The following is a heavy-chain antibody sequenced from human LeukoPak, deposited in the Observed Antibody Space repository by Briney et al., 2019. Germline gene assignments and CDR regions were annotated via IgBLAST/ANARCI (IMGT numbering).Heavy chain of an antibody. CDR1: GFTFSSYE. J-gene: IGHJ4*02. V-gene: IGHV3-48*03. D-gene: IGHD3-10*01. CDR3: ASVGLRPYGSGSLLPIDC. CDR2: ISSSGSTI. Sequence: GGSLRLSCAASGFTFSSYEMNWVRQAPGKGLEWVSYISSSGSTIYYADSVKGRFTISRDNSKNTLCLQMNSLRAEDTAVYYCASVGLRPYGSGSLLPIDCWGQGTLVTVSS.